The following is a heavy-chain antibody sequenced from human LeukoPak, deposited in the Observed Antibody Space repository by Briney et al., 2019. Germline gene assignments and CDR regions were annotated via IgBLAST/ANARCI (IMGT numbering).Heavy chain of an antibody. V-gene: IGHV3-33*01. CDR2: IWYDGSDK. D-gene: IGHD5-12*01. CDR3: ARQAPVASYFDY. CDR1: GFSFSSYG. J-gene: IGHJ4*02. Sequence: PGRSLRLSCAASGFSFSSYGMHWVRQAPGKGLEWVAVIWYDGSDKYFADSVKGRFTISRDNSRNTLYLQMNSLRAEDTAVYYCARQAPVASYFDYWGQGTLVTVSS.